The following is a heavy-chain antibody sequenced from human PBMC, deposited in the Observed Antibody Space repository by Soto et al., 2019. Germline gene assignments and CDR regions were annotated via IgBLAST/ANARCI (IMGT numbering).Heavy chain of an antibody. Sequence: QVQLVQSGAEVKKPGASVKVSCKASGYTLTSYGISWVRQAPGQGLEWMGWISAYHGNTNYAQKLHGRVTMTTDTSPSTAYMELRSLSSDDTAVYYCARDLPYRSSSLALYFDYWGQGTLVTVSS. V-gene: IGHV1-18*01. CDR1: GYTLTSYG. D-gene: IGHD6-13*01. J-gene: IGHJ4*02. CDR3: ARDLPYRSSSLALYFDY. CDR2: ISAYHGNT.